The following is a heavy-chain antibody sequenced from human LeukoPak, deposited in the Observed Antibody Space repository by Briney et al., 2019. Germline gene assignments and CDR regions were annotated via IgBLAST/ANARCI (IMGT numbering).Heavy chain of an antibody. V-gene: IGHV3-74*01. Sequence: SGGSLRLSCAASGLTFSNHWMHWVRQVSGKGLVSVSRIHIDGSRKTYADSVRGRFTISRDNANNMLFLQMNSLRGEDTAVYFCTRDPGSDSRDWYFDVWGRGTLVTVSS. D-gene: IGHD6-25*01. J-gene: IGHJ2*01. CDR1: GLTFSNHW. CDR2: IHIDGSRK. CDR3: TRDPGSDSRDWYFDV.